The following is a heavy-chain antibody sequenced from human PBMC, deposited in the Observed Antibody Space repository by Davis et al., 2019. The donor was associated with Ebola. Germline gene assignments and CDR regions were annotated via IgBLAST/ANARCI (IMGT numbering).Heavy chain of an antibody. CDR2: ISYDGSNK. CDR1: GFTFSSYG. V-gene: IGHV3-30*18. Sequence: GGFLRLSCAASGFTFSSYGMHWVRQAPDKGLEWVAVISYDGSNKYYADSVKGRFTISRDNSKNTLYLQMNSLRAEDTAVYYCAKDLAPLGWVVVPAALDYWGQGTLVTVSS. D-gene: IGHD2-2*01. J-gene: IGHJ4*02. CDR3: AKDLAPLGWVVVPAALDY.